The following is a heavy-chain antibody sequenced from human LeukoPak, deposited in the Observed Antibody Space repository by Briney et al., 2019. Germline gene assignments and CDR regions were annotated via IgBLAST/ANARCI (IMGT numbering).Heavy chain of an antibody. Sequence: GGSLRLSCAASGFTFGNAWMTWVRQAPGKGLEWVAVISYDGSNKYYADSVKGRFTISRDNSKNTLYLQMNSLRAEDTAVYYCAKGPARFLEAYYYMDVWGKGTTVTVSS. V-gene: IGHV3-30*18. D-gene: IGHD3-3*01. J-gene: IGHJ6*03. CDR2: ISYDGSNK. CDR1: GFTFGNAW. CDR3: AKGPARFLEAYYYMDV.